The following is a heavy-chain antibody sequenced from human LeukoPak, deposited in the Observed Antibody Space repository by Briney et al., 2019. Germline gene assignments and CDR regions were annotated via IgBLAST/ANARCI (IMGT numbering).Heavy chain of an antibody. CDR3: AREAQYYYDSSGYYNPIDY. D-gene: IGHD3-22*01. J-gene: IGHJ4*02. Sequence: GSLRLSCAASGFTFENAWMSWVRQAPGKGLEWIGEINHSGSTSYNPSLKSRVTISVDTSKNQFSLKLSSVTAADTAVYYCAREAQYYYDSSGYYNPIDYWGQGTLVTVSS. V-gene: IGHV4-34*01. CDR1: GFTFENAW. CDR2: INHSGST.